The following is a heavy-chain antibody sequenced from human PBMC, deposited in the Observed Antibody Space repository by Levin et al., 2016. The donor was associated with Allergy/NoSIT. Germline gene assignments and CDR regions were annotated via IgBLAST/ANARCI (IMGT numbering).Heavy chain of an antibody. D-gene: IGHD3-10*01. Sequence: GESLKISCAASGFTLNNYAVNWVRQAPGKGLQWVSSISDSGTGTFYADSVKGRFTVSRDRSSNTVHLQMNSLRAEDTALYYCTKDTRAYYYGSGSLSGYFQHWGQGTLVTVSS. CDR3: TKDTRAYYYGSGSLSGYFQH. CDR2: ISDSGTGT. J-gene: IGHJ1*01. V-gene: IGHV3-23*01. CDR1: GFTLNNYA.